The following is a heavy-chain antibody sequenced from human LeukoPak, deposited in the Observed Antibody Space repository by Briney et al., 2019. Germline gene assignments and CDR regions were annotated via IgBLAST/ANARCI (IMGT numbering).Heavy chain of an antibody. CDR3: ASEPRYSSSYFFDP. V-gene: IGHV4-39*01. J-gene: IGHJ5*02. CDR2: IYYSGST. D-gene: IGHD6-13*01. CDR1: GGSISGSSYY. Sequence: SETLSLTCTVSGGSISGSSYYWGWIRQPPGKGLEWIGSIYYSGSTYYNPSLKSRVTISVDTSKNQFSLKLSSVTAADTAVYYCASEPRYSSSYFFDPWGQGTLVTVSS.